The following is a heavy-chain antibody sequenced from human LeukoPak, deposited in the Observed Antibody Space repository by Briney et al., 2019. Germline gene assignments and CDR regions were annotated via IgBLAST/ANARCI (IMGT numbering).Heavy chain of an antibody. Sequence: GRSLRLSCAASGFTFDDYAMHWVRQAPGKGLEWVSGINWNSGSIGFADSVKGRFSISRDNAKNSLYLQLNSLRAEDTALYYCAKGAMGFGELLSNFDYWGQGTLVTVSS. V-gene: IGHV3-9*01. CDR1: GFTFDDYA. CDR2: INWNSGSI. D-gene: IGHD3-10*01. J-gene: IGHJ4*02. CDR3: AKGAMGFGELLSNFDY.